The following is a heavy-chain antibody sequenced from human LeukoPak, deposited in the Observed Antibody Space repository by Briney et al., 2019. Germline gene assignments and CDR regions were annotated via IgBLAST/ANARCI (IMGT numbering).Heavy chain of an antibody. D-gene: IGHD6-19*01. J-gene: IGHJ4*02. CDR1: GFTFSSYV. CDR2: ITGGGGST. CDR3: AKEVQQWLGSHSDY. V-gene: IGHV3-23*01. Sequence: GGSLRLSCAASGFTFSSYVMSWLRQAPGKGLEWVSAITGGGGSTYYADSVKGRFTISRDNSKNTLYLQMNSLRAEDTALYYCAKEVQQWLGSHSDYWGQGTLVTVSS.